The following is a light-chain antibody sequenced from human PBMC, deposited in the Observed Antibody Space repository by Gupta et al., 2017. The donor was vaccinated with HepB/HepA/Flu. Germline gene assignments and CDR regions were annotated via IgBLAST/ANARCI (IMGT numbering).Light chain of an antibody. CDR3: QHTNSFPFT. CDR1: HDITNW. Sequence: DIQITQSPSSVSASVGDRVTINCRASHDITNWLAWSQQKPGKVPKLLIYAASMLHSGVPSKFSGSGSATLFTLTISSQQPEDSATYCCQHTNSFPFTFGRGTKVDIK. J-gene: IGKJ3*01. CDR2: AAS. V-gene: IGKV1-12*01.